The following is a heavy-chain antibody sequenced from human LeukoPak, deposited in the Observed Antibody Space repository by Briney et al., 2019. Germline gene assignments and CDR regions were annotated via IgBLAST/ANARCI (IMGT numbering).Heavy chain of an antibody. CDR3: AIETGTADY. J-gene: IGHJ4*02. CDR2: ISNSGNTI. D-gene: IGHD1-1*01. V-gene: IGHV3-48*03. Sequence: PGGSLRLSCAASGFTFSSYEMNWVRQAPGKGLEWVSFISNSGNTIYYADSVKGRFTISRDNAKNSLYLQMNNLRAEDTAVYYCAIETGTADYWGQGIRVTVSS. CDR1: GFTFSSYE.